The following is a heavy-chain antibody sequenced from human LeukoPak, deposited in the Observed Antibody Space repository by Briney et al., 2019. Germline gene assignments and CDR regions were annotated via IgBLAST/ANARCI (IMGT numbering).Heavy chain of an antibody. J-gene: IGHJ4*02. D-gene: IGHD2-2*01. V-gene: IGHV1-69*13. CDR2: IIPIFGTA. CDR1: GGTFISYA. CDR3: ARSPEPYPGVPAASCSRFEY. Sequence: ASVKVSCKASGGTFISYAISWVRQAPGQGLEWMGGIIPIFGTANNAQNCQGRVTMNADETTSTAYMELRSLASDDTAVYYCARSPEPYPGVPAASCSRFEYWGQGTLVTVSS.